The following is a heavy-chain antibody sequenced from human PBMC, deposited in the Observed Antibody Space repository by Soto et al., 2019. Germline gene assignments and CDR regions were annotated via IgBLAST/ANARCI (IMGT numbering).Heavy chain of an antibody. Sequence: PGGSLRLSCAASGFTFSSYAMSWVRQAPGKGLEWVSAISGSGGSTYYADSVKGRFTISRDNSKNTLYLQMNSLRAEDTAVYYCAKVYYDSSGYYPFGYWGQGTLVTVSS. CDR1: GFTFSSYA. J-gene: IGHJ4*02. V-gene: IGHV3-23*01. CDR2: ISGSGGST. CDR3: AKVYYDSSGYYPFGY. D-gene: IGHD3-22*01.